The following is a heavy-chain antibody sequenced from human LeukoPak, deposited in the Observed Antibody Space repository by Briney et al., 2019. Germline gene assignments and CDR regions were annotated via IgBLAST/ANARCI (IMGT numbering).Heavy chain of an antibody. CDR2: IIPIFGTA. D-gene: IGHD3-22*01. CDR1: GGTFSSYA. CDR3: ARCYDSSGYYYEMGAFDI. Sequence: GASVKVSCKASGGTFSSYAISWVRQAPGQGLEWMGRIIPIFGTANYAQKFQGRVTITTDESTSTAYMELGSLRSEDTAVYYCARCYDSSGYYYEMGAFDIWGQGTMVTVSS. V-gene: IGHV1-69*05. J-gene: IGHJ3*02.